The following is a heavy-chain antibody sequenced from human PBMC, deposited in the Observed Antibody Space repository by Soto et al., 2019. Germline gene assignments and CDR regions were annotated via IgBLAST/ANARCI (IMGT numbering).Heavy chain of an antibody. CDR2: ISSNSAYI. CDR1: GFTFRSFT. CDR3: TRDASRDSSARGWFDP. V-gene: IGHV3-21*01. Sequence: KAGGSLRLSCAASGFTFRSFTMNWVRQAPGKGLEWVSTISSNSAYIYYTDALRGRFTISRDNAKNSLHLQMNSLRAEDTAVYYCTRDASRDSSARGWFDPSGPGSLVTVSS. D-gene: IGHD6-13*01. J-gene: IGHJ5*02.